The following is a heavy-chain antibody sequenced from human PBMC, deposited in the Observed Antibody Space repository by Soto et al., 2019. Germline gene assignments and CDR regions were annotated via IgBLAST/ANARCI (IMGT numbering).Heavy chain of an antibody. J-gene: IGHJ4*02. Sequence: PGGSLRLCCAASGFTFSSYGMHWVRQAPGKGLEWVAVISYDGSNKYYADSVKGRFTISRDNSKNTLYLQMNSLRAEDTAVYYCAKGIYYYDSTGYTDFDYWGQGTLVTVSS. CDR1: GFTFSSYG. V-gene: IGHV3-30*18. CDR2: ISYDGSNK. CDR3: AKGIYYYDSTGYTDFDY. D-gene: IGHD3-22*01.